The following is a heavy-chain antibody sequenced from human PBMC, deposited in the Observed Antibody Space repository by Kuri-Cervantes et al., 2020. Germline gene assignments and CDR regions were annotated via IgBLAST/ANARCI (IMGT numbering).Heavy chain of an antibody. J-gene: IGHJ4*02. CDR1: GYSFTSYW. D-gene: IGHD1-26*01. V-gene: IGHV5-51*01. Sequence: ETLSLTCKGSGYSFTSYWIGWVRQMPGKGLEWMGIIYPGDSDTRYSPSFQGQVTISADKSISTAYLQWSSLKASDSAVYYCARDGLVGATMWAPDLFDYWGQGTLVTVSS. CDR2: IYPGDSDT. CDR3: ARDGLVGATMWAPDLFDY.